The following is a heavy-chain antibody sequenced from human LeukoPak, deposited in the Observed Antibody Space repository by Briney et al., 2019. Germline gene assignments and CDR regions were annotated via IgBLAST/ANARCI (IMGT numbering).Heavy chain of an antibody. J-gene: IGHJ4*02. Sequence: SETVSLTCAVSGGSISSGGYSWSWIRQPPGKGLEWIGYIYHSGSTYYNPSLKSRVTISVDRSKNQFSLKLSSVTAADTAVYYCARGNDILTGYDYWGQGTLVTVSS. CDR2: IYHSGST. V-gene: IGHV4-30-2*01. D-gene: IGHD3-9*01. CDR3: ARGNDILTGYDY. CDR1: GGSISSGGYS.